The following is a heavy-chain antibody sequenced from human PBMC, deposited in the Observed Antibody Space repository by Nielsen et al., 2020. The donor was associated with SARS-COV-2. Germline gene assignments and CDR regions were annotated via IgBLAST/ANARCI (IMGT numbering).Heavy chain of an antibody. Sequence: VRQAPGKGLEWVSYISSSSSTIYYADSVKGRFTVSRDNAKNPLYPQMNSLRAEDTAVYYCAKGVEMATISGGDDYWGQGTLVTVSS. D-gene: IGHD5-24*01. CDR2: ISSSSSTI. CDR3: AKGVEMATISGGDDY. J-gene: IGHJ4*02. V-gene: IGHV3-48*01.